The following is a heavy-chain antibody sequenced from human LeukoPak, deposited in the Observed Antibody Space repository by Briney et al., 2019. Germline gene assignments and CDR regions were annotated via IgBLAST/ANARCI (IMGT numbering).Heavy chain of an antibody. CDR2: ITGSSRTM. CDR1: GFTFSDYN. D-gene: IGHD4-17*01. CDR3: ARPSAVTLDY. Sequence: PGGSLRLSCAASGFTFSDYNMNWVCQAPGKGLEWVSYITGSSRTMSYADSVKGRFTISRDNAKNSLFLQMNSLRDEDTAVYYCARPSAVTLDYWGLGTLVTVSS. J-gene: IGHJ4*02. V-gene: IGHV3-48*02.